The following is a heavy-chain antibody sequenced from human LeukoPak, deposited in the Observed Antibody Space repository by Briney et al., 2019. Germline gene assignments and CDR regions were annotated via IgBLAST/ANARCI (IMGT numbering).Heavy chain of an antibody. J-gene: IGHJ4*02. D-gene: IGHD3-3*01. CDR2: IYTSGST. Sequence: SETLSLTCTVSGGSISSYYWSWIRQPAGKGLEWIGRIYTSGSTNYNPSLKSRVTMSVDTSKNQFSLKLSSVTAADTAVYYCARDPTIFGVLYYFDYWGQGTLVTVSS. V-gene: IGHV4-4*07. CDR3: ARDPTIFGVLYYFDY. CDR1: GGSISSYY.